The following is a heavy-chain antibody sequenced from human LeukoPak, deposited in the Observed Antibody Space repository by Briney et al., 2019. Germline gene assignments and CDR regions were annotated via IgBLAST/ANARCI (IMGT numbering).Heavy chain of an antibody. D-gene: IGHD6-13*01. Sequence: ASVKVSCKASGGTFSSYAISWVRQAPGQGLEWVGGIIPIFGTANYAQKFQGRVTITTDESTSTAYMELSSLRSEDTAVYYCARTAAGNNNWFDPWGQGALVTVSS. CDR2: IIPIFGTA. V-gene: IGHV1-69*05. CDR3: ARTAAGNNNWFDP. J-gene: IGHJ5*02. CDR1: GGTFSSYA.